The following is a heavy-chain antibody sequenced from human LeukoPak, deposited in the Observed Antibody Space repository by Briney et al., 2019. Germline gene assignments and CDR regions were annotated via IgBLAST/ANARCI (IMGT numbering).Heavy chain of an antibody. V-gene: IGHV1-18*01. CDR3: ARDIAAAGIIVDY. CDR2: ISAYNANT. Sequence: GWISAYNANTNYAQKLQGRVTMTTDTSTSTAYMELRSLRSDDTAVYYCARDIAAAGIIVDYWGQGTLVTVSS. J-gene: IGHJ4*02. D-gene: IGHD6-13*01.